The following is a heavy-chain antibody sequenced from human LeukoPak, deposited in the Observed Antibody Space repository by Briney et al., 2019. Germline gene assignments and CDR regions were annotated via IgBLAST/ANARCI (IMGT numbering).Heavy chain of an antibody. CDR3: ARQPFDY. J-gene: IGHJ4*02. Sequence: GGSLRLSCAASGFTFRTYWMSWVRQAPGKGLEWVANINQDGSAKYYVDFVKGRFTISRDNAKNSLYLQMNSLRAEDTAVYYCARQPFDYWGQGTLVTVSS. D-gene: IGHD6-13*01. V-gene: IGHV3-7*01. CDR2: INQDGSAK. CDR1: GFTFRTYW.